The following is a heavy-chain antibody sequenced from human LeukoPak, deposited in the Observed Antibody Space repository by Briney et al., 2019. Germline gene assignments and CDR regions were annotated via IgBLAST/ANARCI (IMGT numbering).Heavy chain of an antibody. CDR3: ARGGPQWLDYMDV. J-gene: IGHJ6*03. CDR2: INPNSGST. Sequence: ASVKVSCKASGYSFTGYYMHWVRQAPGQGLEWMGWINPNSGSTNYALKFQGRVTMTRDTSISTAYMELSRLRSDDTAVYYCARGGPQWLDYMDVWGKGTTVTVSS. D-gene: IGHD6-19*01. CDR1: GYSFTGYY. V-gene: IGHV1-2*02.